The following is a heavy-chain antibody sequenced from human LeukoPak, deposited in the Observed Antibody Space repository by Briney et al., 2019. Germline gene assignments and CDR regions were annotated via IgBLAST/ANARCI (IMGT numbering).Heavy chain of an antibody. CDR3: ASRRCSGCPSHYFDY. J-gene: IGHJ4*02. V-gene: IGHV3-23*01. D-gene: IGHD2-15*01. CDR2: ISGSGGST. Sequence: QPGGSLRLSCAASGFTFSSYAMSWVRQAPGKGLEWVSAISGSGGSTYYGDSVKDRFTISRDNSKNTLYLQMNSLRAEDTAVYYCASRRCSGCPSHYFDYWGQGTLVTVSS. CDR1: GFTFSSYA.